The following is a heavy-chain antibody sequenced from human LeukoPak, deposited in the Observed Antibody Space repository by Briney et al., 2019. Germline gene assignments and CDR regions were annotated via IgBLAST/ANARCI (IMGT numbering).Heavy chain of an antibody. CDR2: IVVGSGNT. J-gene: IGHJ4*02. CDR1: GFTFTSSA. V-gene: IGHV1-58*02. Sequence: GTSVKVSCKASGFTFTSSAMQWVRQARGQRLEWIGWIVVGSGNTNYAQKFQERVTITRDMSTSTAYMELSSLRSEDTAVYYCARARLYSGSENYYFDYWGQGTLVTVSS. D-gene: IGHD5-12*01. CDR3: ARARLYSGSENYYFDY.